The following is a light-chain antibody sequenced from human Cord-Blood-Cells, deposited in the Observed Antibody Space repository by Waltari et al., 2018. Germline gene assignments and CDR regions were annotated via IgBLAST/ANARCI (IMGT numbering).Light chain of an antibody. CDR3: YSVADNNLVV. CDR2: KDS. CDR1: VLAKKY. V-gene: IGLV3-27*01. J-gene: IGLJ2*01. Sequence: SYELTQPSSVSVSPGQTARITCSGDVLAKKYARWFQQKPGQAPVLVIYKDSERPSGIPERFSGSSSGTTVTLTISGAQVEDEADYYCYSVADNNLVVFGGGTKLTVL.